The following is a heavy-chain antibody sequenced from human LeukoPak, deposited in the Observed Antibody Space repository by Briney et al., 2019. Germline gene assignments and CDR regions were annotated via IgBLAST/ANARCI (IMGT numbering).Heavy chain of an antibody. J-gene: IGHJ3*02. CDR2: IYYSGST. Sequence: SETLSLTCTVSGDSISSSSSYWGWIRQPPGEGLEWIGSIYYSGSTYYNTSLKSRVTISVDTSKNQFSLKLSSVTAADTAVYYCASLRVTSDAFDIWGQGTMVTVSS. D-gene: IGHD1-26*01. CDR1: GDSISSSSSY. V-gene: IGHV4-39*07. CDR3: ASLRVTSDAFDI.